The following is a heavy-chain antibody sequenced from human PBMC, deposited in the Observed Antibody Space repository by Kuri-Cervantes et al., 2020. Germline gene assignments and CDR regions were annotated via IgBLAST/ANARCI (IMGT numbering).Heavy chain of an antibody. D-gene: IGHD3-10*01. V-gene: IGHV3-21*01. CDR2: ISSSRSYSGSGHI. Sequence: GESLKISCAASGFTFSSYTMNWVRQAPGKGLEWVSSISSSRSYSGSGHIYYADSVKGRFTVSRDNAKNSLYLQMNSLRAEDTAVYYCARDGGDMVPDAFDIWGQGTMVTVSS. CDR1: GFTFSSYT. J-gene: IGHJ3*02. CDR3: ARDGGDMVPDAFDI.